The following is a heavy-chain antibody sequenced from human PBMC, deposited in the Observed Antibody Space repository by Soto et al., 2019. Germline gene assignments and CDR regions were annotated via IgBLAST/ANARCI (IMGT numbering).Heavy chain of an antibody. J-gene: IGHJ4*02. Sequence: QVQLQESGPGLVKPSETLSLTCTVSGDSISTYDWSWIRQPPGKGLEWIGYIYYSGSTNYNPSLKSRVTISVATSKNPFSLTLASVTAADTAVYYCAGRYSGAWLFDYWGQGTLVAVSS. CDR2: IYYSGST. V-gene: IGHV4-59*01. D-gene: IGHD6-19*01. CDR3: AGRYSGAWLFDY. CDR1: GDSISTYD.